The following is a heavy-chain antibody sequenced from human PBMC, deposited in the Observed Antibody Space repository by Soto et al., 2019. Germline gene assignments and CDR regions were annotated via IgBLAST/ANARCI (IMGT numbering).Heavy chain of an antibody. CDR3: ATMPPLPYIGSDRPTPHYFDV. V-gene: IGHV4-59*01. CDR1: GGSISSYY. D-gene: IGHD1-26*01. J-gene: IGHJ4*02. CDR2: IYYSGSN. Sequence: VQLQESGPGLVKPSETLSLTCTVSGGSISSYYWIWIRQPPGQGLEWIGYIYYSGSNNSNPPLKSRVTISVDTSKDQFSLTLGSVTAAATAVYYCATMPPLPYIGSDRPTPHYFDVWGRGTLVTFAS.